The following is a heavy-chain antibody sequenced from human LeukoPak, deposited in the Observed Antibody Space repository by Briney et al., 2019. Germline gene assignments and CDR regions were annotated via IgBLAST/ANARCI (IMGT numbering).Heavy chain of an antibody. CDR3: ARILMVRGVITNYFDY. V-gene: IGHV4-34*01. CDR2: INHSGST. D-gene: IGHD3-10*01. J-gene: IGHJ4*02. Sequence: SETLSLTCAVYGGSFSGYYWSWIRQPPGKGLEWIGEINHSGSTNYNPSLKSRVTISVDTSKNQFSLKLSSVTAADTAVYYCARILMVRGVITNYFDYWGQGTLVTVSS. CDR1: GGSFSGYY.